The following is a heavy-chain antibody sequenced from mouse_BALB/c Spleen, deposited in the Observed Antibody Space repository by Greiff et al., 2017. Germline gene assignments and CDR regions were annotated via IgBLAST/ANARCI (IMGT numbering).Heavy chain of an antibody. CDR2: IWSGGST. J-gene: IGHJ2*01. CDR3: ASYYDYLFDY. V-gene: IGHV2-2*02. Sequence: VMLVESGPGLVQPLQSLSITCTVSGFSLTSYGVHWVRQSPGKGLEWLGVIWSGGSTDYNAAFISRLSISKDNSKSQVFFKMNSLQANDTAIYYCASYYDYLFDYWGQGTTLTVSS. D-gene: IGHD2-4*01. CDR1: GFSLTSYG.